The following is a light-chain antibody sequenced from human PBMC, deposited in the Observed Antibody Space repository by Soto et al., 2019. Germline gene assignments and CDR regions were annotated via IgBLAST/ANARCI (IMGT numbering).Light chain of an antibody. CDR1: QSVSAY. CDR2: GAS. V-gene: IGKV3-15*01. J-gene: IGKJ4*01. Sequence: EIVMTQSPATLSVSPGERVTLSCRASQSVSAYLAWYLQKPGQAPRLLIYGASTRATGIPARFSGSGSGTEFALTISSLQSADSAVYHCQQYSDWPLVTCGGGTKVEI. CDR3: QQYSDWPLVT.